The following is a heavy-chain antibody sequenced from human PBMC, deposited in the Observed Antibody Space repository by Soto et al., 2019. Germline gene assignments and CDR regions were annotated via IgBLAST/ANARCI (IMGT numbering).Heavy chain of an antibody. V-gene: IGHV3-30*02. Sequence: GGSLRLSCVASGFSFSNHGMHWVRQAPGKGLEWVGFIWYDGSNEYYGDSVKGRFTISRDNSKNALYLQMSSLRAEDTVLYYCAKDVGDYPNLNAFDIWGQGTMVTVSS. J-gene: IGHJ3*02. D-gene: IGHD4-17*01. CDR3: AKDVGDYPNLNAFDI. CDR1: GFSFSNHG. CDR2: IWYDGSNE.